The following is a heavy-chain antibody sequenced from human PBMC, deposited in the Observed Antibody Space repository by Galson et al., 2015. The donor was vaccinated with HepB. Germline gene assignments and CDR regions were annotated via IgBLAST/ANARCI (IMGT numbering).Heavy chain of an antibody. CDR1: GFSFSDYS. V-gene: IGHV3-48*04. J-gene: IGHJ4*02. CDR3: ARVEGRGYAYADDH. D-gene: IGHD2-15*01. CDR2: ISSNRNAQ. Sequence: SLRLSCAATGFSFSDYSMNWVRQAPGKGLEWISYISSNRNAQFYADSVKGRFTISRDNIKNLLYLQLDSLRVEDSGVYYCARVEGRGYAYADDHWGQGTQVTVSS.